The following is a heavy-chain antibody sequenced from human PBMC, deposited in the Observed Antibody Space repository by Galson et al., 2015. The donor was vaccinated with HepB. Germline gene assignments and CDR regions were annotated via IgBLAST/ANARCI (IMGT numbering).Heavy chain of an antibody. J-gene: IGHJ4*02. CDR3: ARRDF. D-gene: IGHD3-3*01. Sequence: SLRLSCAVSGFDVSSDFMPWVRQAPGKGLDWVSILFSNGNSYYADPAKGRFTISRDISKNTLYLQMNSLRVEDTAVYYCARRDFWGQGTLVTVSS. CDR1: GFDVSSDF. CDR2: LFSNGNS. V-gene: IGHV3-53*01.